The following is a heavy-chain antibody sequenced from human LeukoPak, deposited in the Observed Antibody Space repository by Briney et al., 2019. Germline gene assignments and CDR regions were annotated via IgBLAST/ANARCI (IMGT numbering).Heavy chain of an antibody. CDR1: GFPFDDKA. D-gene: IGHD1-26*01. Sequence: NPGGSLRLSCAASGFPFDDKAMHWVRQAPGKGLEWVAGISRNSDSTGYADSVKGRFTIPRDNAKNSLYLQMNSLRAEDMALYYCVKDIGSGSYRYGGYFDYWGQGTLVTVSS. CDR3: VKDIGSGSYRYGGYFDY. J-gene: IGHJ4*02. V-gene: IGHV3-9*03. CDR2: ISRNSDST.